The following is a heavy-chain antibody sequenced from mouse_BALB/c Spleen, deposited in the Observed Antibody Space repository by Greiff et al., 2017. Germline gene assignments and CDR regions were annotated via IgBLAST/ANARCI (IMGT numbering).Heavy chain of an antibody. Sequence: QVQLQQSGAELVRPGASVTLSCKASGYTFTDYEMHWVQQTPVHGLEWIGAIDPETGGTAYNQKFKGKATLTADKSSSTAYMELSSLTSEDSAVYYCTGHAGGYYYAMDYWGQGTSVTVSS. J-gene: IGHJ4*01. D-gene: IGHD2-2*01. CDR1: GYTFTDYE. CDR3: TGHAGGYYYAMDY. V-gene: IGHV1-15*01. CDR2: IDPETGGT.